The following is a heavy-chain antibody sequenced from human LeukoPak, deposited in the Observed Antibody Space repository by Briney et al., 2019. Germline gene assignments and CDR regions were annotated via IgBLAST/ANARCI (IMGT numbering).Heavy chain of an antibody. D-gene: IGHD6-25*01. J-gene: IGHJ4*02. CDR2: IYTSGST. Sequence: SETLSLTCTVSGGSINSYYWNWIRQPAGKGLEWIGRIYTSGSTNYNPSLKSRVTMSVDTSKNQFSLRLNSVTAADTAMYYCARGAANSVQDYWGQGTLVTVSS. CDR3: ARGAANSVQDY. V-gene: IGHV4-4*07. CDR1: GGSINSYY.